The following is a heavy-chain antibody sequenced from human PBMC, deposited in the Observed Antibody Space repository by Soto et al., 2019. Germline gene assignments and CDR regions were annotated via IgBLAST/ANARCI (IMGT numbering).Heavy chain of an antibody. CDR3: ARGRTVRNYADDSSDYFYFFDY. D-gene: IGHD3-22*01. Sequence: KHSDTLSLPCTFSGDSIITFYWGWMRQSPGKELEWIGYVYYTGSTNYNPSLKSRVTISVDRSKNQFSLKLTSANAADKAVYYCARGRTVRNYADDSSDYFYFFDYWGQGTQVTVSS. J-gene: IGHJ4*02. CDR1: GDSIITFY. V-gene: IGHV4-59*01. CDR2: VYYTGST.